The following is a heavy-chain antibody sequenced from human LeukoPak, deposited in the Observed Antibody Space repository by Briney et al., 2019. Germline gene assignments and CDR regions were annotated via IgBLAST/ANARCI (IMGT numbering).Heavy chain of an antibody. Sequence: SVKVSCKASGGTFSSYAISWVRQAPGQGLEWMGGIIPIFGTANYAQKFQGRVTITADKSTSTAYMELSSLRSEDTAVYYCASGWVEMATITAFDIWGQGTMVTVSS. J-gene: IGHJ3*02. CDR1: GGTFSSYA. V-gene: IGHV1-69*06. CDR3: ASGWVEMATITAFDI. CDR2: IIPIFGTA. D-gene: IGHD5-24*01.